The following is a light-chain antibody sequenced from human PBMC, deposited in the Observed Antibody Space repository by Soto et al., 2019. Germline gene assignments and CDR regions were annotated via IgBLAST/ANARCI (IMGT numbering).Light chain of an antibody. CDR2: DAS. Sequence: IVLTQSPGTLSLSPGERATLSCRASQSVSSYLAWYQKKTGKDPRMIIYDASNRATGIPARFSRIVSGTDFNLTIRSLETEDCAVYECQQRSNWTITFGGRTKVDIK. CDR3: QQRSNWTIT. CDR1: QSVSSY. V-gene: IGKV3-11*01. J-gene: IGKJ4*01.